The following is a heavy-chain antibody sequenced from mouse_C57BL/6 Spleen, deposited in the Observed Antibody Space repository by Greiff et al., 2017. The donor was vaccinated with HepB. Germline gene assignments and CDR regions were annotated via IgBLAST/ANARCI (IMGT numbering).Heavy chain of an antibody. CDR3: ARAGAGYFDY. Sequence: EVHLVESGGGLVQPGGSLSLSCAASGFTFTDYYMSWVRQPPGKALEWLGFIRNKANGYTTEYSASVKGRFTISRDNSQSILYLQMNALRAEDSATYYCARAGAGYFDYWGQGTTLTVSS. V-gene: IGHV7-3*01. J-gene: IGHJ2*01. CDR1: GFTFTDYY. CDR2: IRNKANGYTT.